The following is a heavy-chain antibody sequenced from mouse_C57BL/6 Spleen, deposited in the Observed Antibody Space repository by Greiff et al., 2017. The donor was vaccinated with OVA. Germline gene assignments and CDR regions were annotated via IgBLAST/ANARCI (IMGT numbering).Heavy chain of an antibody. J-gene: IGHJ4*01. CDR1: GYTFTSYW. CDR2: IHPSDSDT. Sequence: QVQLQQPGAELVKPGASVKVSCKASGYTFTSYWMHWVKQRPGQGLEWIGRIHPSDSDTNYNQKFKGKATLTVDKSSSTAYMQRSSLTSEDSAVYYCAMGPESYYAMDDWGQGTSVTVSS. V-gene: IGHV1-74*01. CDR3: AMGPESYYAMDD.